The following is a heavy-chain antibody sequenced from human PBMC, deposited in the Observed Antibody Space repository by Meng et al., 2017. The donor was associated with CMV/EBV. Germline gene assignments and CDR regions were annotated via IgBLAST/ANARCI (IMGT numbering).Heavy chain of an antibody. CDR1: GFTFSDYY. D-gene: IGHD2-15*01. CDR2: ISSSGSTI. V-gene: IGHV3-11*01. CDR3: AVGYCSGGSCYPADAFDI. J-gene: IGHJ3*02. Sequence: GGSLRLSCAASGFTFSDYYMSWTRQAPGKGLEWVSYISSSGSTIYYADSVKGRFTISRDNAKNSLYLQMNSLRAEDTAVYYCAVGYCSGGSCYPADAFDIWGQGTMVTVSS.